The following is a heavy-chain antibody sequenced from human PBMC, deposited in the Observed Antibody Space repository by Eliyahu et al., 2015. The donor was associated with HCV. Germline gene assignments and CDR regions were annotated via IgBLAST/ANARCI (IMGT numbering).Heavy chain of an antibody. CDR1: DFXFXTYW. J-gene: IGHJ3*01. V-gene: IGHV3-7*01. D-gene: IGHD5-12*01. Sequence: DVQLVESGGGLVQPGGSXRLSCAAXDFXFXTYWMTXVRQAPGKGLEWVANXHEDGGEKYYVDSVKGRFTISRDNARNSLYLQMYSLRAEDAAVYYCARVERLTLPFAFNLWGQGTMVTVSS. CDR2: XHEDGGEK. CDR3: ARVERLTLPFAFNL.